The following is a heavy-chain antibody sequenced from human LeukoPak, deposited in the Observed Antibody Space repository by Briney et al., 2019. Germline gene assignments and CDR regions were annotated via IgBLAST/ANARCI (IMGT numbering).Heavy chain of an antibody. CDR1: GFTFSSYA. V-gene: IGHV3-30*02. D-gene: IGHD6-6*01. CDR2: IRYDGSNK. Sequence: QPGRSLRLSCAASGFTFSSYAMHWVRQAPGKGLEWVAFIRYDGSNKYYADSVKGRFTISRDNSKNTLYLQMNSLRAEDTAVYYCAKDYEYSSSSYYYYYMDVWGKGTTATVSS. CDR3: AKDYEYSSSSYYYYYMDV. J-gene: IGHJ6*03.